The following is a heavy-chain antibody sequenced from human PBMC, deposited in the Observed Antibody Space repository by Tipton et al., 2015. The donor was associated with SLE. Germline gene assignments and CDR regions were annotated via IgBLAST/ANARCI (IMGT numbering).Heavy chain of an antibody. D-gene: IGHD1-1*01. CDR3: ARQLLFLRYFDY. CDR2: ISHGGST. J-gene: IGHJ4*02. Sequence: TLSLTCAVYGRSFTDYYWTWIRQPPGEGLEWIGEISHGGSTNYNPSLKSRVTISVDTSRNQFSLMVSSVTAADTAVYYCARQLLFLRYFDYWGQGTLVTVSS. CDR1: GRSFTDYY. V-gene: IGHV4-34*01.